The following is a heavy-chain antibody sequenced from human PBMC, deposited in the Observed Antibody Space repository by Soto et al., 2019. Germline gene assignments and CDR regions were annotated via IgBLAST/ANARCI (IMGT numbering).Heavy chain of an antibody. J-gene: IGHJ4*02. CDR1: GGSISSGGYY. D-gene: IGHD4-4*01. CDR3: ARVDDYSMPYFDY. Sequence: SETLSLTCTVSGGSISSGGYYWSWIRQHPGKGLEWIGYIYYSGSTYYNPSLKSRVTISVDTSKNQFSLKLSSVTAADTAVYYCARVDDYSMPYFDYWGQGTLVTVSS. V-gene: IGHV4-31*03. CDR2: IYYSGST.